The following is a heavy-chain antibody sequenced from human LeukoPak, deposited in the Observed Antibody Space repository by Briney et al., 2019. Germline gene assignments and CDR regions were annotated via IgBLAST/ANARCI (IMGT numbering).Heavy chain of an antibody. CDR1: GFTISDYY. J-gene: IGHJ6*03. V-gene: IGHV3-11*04. CDR2: ISCSGSTV. D-gene: IGHD5-18*01. Sequence: PAGSLTLSCAASGFTISDYYMSWIRQAPGRGLEWVSYISCSGSTVYYADSVKGRFTTSRDTAKNSLLLQMTSLGAEDTAVYYCARDTGYGYGYANYYYMDVWGKGTTVTVSS. CDR3: ARDTGYGYGYANYYYMDV.